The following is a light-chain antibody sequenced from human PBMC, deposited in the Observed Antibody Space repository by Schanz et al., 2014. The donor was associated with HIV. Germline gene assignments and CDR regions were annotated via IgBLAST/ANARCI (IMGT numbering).Light chain of an antibody. CDR2: DAS. Sequence: ETVMTQSPAALSVTPGERATLSCRASQSVSSNFLAWYQQKPGQAPRLLIYDASNRATGIPARFSGSGSGKDLTLIISRLEPEDFAVYYCQHHATSPRTFGQGTRVEIK. CDR3: QHHATSPRT. CDR1: QSVSSNF. J-gene: IGKJ1*01. V-gene: IGKV3-20*01.